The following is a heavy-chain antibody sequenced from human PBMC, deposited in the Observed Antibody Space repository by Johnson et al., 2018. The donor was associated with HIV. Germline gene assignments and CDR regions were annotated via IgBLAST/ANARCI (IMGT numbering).Heavy chain of an antibody. CDR3: ARECDYSYGDAFDV. CDR1: GFTFGDYA. D-gene: IGHD2-15*01. J-gene: IGHJ3*01. CDR2: IRSRAFGGTT. Sequence: VQLVESGGGLGQPGRSLRLSCTTSGFTFGDYAMNWVRQAPGKGLEWVGFIRSRAFGGTTDYAASVRGRFTISRDDSKSIAYLQMNSLKTEDTAVYYCARECDYSYGDAFDVWGQGTMVTVSS. V-gene: IGHV3-49*04.